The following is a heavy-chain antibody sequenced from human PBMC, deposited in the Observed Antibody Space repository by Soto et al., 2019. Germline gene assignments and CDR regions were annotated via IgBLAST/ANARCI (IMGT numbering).Heavy chain of an antibody. CDR3: ARVYDILTSAWLDP. Sequence: GGSLRLSCAASGFTLSDYYMTWLRQAPGKGLEWISYISTNSRYTKYADSVKGRFTISRDDAKNSLYLQMNSLRVEDTAVYYCARVYDILTSAWLDPWGQGTLVTVS. D-gene: IGHD3-9*01. CDR1: GFTLSDYY. CDR2: ISTNSRYT. J-gene: IGHJ5*02. V-gene: IGHV3-11*03.